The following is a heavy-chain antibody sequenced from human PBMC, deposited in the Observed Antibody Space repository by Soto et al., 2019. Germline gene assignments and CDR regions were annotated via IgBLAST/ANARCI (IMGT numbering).Heavy chain of an antibody. D-gene: IGHD2-21*02. CDR1: GDTFSSYT. CDR2: IIPVLGTT. Sequence: QVQLVQSGAEVKKPGSSVKVSCRASGDTFSSYTVNWVRQAPGRGLEWLGRIIPVLGTTDYAQKFKGRVTITADKSPNIVYMELRSLRSEDRAVYYCARRRYCGYDCYHKHYYGMDVWGQGTTVTVAS. V-gene: IGHV1-69*08. J-gene: IGHJ6*02. CDR3: ARRRYCGYDCYHKHYYGMDV.